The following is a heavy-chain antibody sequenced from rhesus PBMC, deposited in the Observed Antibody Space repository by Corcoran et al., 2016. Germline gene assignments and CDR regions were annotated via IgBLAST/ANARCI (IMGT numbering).Heavy chain of an antibody. D-gene: IGHD6-25*01. Sequence: QLQLQESGPGLVKPSETLSLTCAVSGYSISSGYGWSWIHQPPGKGLEWMGYITYSGSTSYNPSLKSRVTISRDTSKTQFSLKLSSVTAADTAVYYCARVPYSGSFWYFDLWGPGTPITISS. CDR1: GYSISSGYG. V-gene: IGHV4-122*02. CDR3: ARVPYSGSFWYFDL. CDR2: ITYSGST. J-gene: IGHJ2*01.